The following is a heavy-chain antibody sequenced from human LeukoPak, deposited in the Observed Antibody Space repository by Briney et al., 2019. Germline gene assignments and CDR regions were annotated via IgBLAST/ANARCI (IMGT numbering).Heavy chain of an antibody. V-gene: IGHV1-8*01. CDR1: GYTFTSYD. D-gene: IGHD1-26*01. CDR3: ARGRRSGSYFVYHY. Sequence: ASVKVSCKASGYTFTSYDINWVRQATGPGLEWMGWMNPHSGNTGYVQKFQGRVTMTRNTSISTAYMELSSLRSEDTAVYYCARGRRSGSYFVYHYWGQGTLVTVSS. CDR2: MNPHSGNT. J-gene: IGHJ4*02.